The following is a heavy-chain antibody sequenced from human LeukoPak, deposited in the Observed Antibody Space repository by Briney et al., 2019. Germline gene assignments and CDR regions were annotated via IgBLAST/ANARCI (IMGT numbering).Heavy chain of an antibody. CDR3: ARVVVGAADAFDI. J-gene: IGHJ3*02. CDR2: TRNKANSYTT. V-gene: IGHV3-72*01. Sequence: GGSLRLSCAASGFIFSSYSMNWVRQAPGKGLEWVGRTRNKANSYTTEYAASVKGRFTISRDDSKNSLYLQMNSLKTEDTAVYYCARVVVGAADAFDIWGQGTMVTVSS. D-gene: IGHD1-26*01. CDR1: GFIFSSYS.